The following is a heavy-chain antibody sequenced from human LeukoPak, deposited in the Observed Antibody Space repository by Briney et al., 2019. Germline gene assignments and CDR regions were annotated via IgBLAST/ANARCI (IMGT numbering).Heavy chain of an antibody. D-gene: IGHD6-13*01. J-gene: IGHJ5*02. CDR2: IDPSDSYT. CDR1: GYKFTNYW. Sequence: GESLKISCKGSGYKFTNYWINWVRQMPGKGLEWMGRIDPSDSYTNYSPSFQGHVTISVDKSISTAYLQWSSLKAPDTAMYYCARRGGREYSSSWYNWFDPWGQGALVTVSS. V-gene: IGHV5-10-1*01. CDR3: ARRGGREYSSSWYNWFDP.